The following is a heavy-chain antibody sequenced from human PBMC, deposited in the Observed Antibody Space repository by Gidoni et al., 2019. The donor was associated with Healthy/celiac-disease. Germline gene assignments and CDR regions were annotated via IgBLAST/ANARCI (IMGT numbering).Heavy chain of an antibody. CDR3: AKNTYDFWSGYSYFDY. CDR2: ISWNSGSI. J-gene: IGHJ4*02. CDR1: GFTFDDYA. D-gene: IGHD3-3*01. Sequence: EVQLVESGGGLVQPGRSLRLSCAASGFTFDDYAMHWVRQAPGKGLEWVSGISWNSGSIGYADSVKGRFTISRDNAKNSLYLQMNSLRAEDTALYYCAKNTYDFWSGYSYFDYWGQGTLVTVSS. V-gene: IGHV3-9*01.